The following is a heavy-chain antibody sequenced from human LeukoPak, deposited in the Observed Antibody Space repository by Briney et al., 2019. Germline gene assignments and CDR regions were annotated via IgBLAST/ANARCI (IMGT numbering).Heavy chain of an antibody. J-gene: IGHJ4*02. CDR3: ARGAHTLVGSYFDY. D-gene: IGHD3-10*01. CDR2: IYHSEST. V-gene: IGHV4-30-2*01. Sequence: SQTLSLTCAVSGGSISSGGYSWSWIRQPPGKGLEWIGYIYHSESTYYNPSLKSRVTISVDRSKNQFSLKLSSVTAADTAVYYCARGAHTLVGSYFDYWGQGTLVTVSS. CDR1: GGSISSGGYS.